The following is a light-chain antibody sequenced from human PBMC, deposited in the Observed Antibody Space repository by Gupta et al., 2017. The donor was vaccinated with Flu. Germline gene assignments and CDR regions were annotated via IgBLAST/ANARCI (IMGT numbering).Light chain of an antibody. J-gene: IGKJ3*01. CDR3: QQSSSMPFT. Sequence: GYRVAITCRASQSISSYLNWYQQKPGKAPNLLISGASSLQRGVPSRFSGSGSGTDFTLTISSLQPEDFASYYCQQSSSMPFTFGPGTKVDI. CDR1: QSISSY. V-gene: IGKV1-39*01. CDR2: GAS.